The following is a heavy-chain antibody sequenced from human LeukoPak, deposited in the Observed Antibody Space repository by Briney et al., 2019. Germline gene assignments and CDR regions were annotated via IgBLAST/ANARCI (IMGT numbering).Heavy chain of an antibody. V-gene: IGHV4-39*01. CDR3: ARHGGGGPSSSYYFGY. CDR2: IYYTGST. J-gene: IGHJ4*02. Sequence: SETLSLTCTVSGGSISSSSYFWGWIRQPPGKGLEWIGSIYYTGSTYYNPSLKSRVTISVDTSKNQFSLKLSSVTAADTAVYYCARHGGGGPSSSYYFGYWGQGTLVTVSS. D-gene: IGHD2-15*01. CDR1: GGSISSSSYF.